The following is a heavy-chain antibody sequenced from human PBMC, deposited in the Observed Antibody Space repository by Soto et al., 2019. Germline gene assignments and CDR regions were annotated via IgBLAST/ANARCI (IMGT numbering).Heavy chain of an antibody. CDR2: IIPVYDTT. CDR1: GGAFSSYS. Sequence: QVQLVQSGAEVKKPGSSVKVSCKASGGAFSSYSISWVRQAPGLGLEWMGGIIPVYDTTNYAENFKDRVTITADESTSTGYMELSSLRSADTAVYYCASDESSTVITPGYWGQGTRVTVSA. V-gene: IGHV1-69*01. D-gene: IGHD4-4*01. CDR3: ASDESSTVITPGY. J-gene: IGHJ4*02.